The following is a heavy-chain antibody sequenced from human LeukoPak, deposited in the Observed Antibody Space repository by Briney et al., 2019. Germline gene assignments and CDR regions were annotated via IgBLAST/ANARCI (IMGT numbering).Heavy chain of an antibody. J-gene: IGHJ4*02. CDR3: ARGASGSYYRIDY. CDR1: GFTFSSYW. V-gene: IGHV3-74*01. D-gene: IGHD3-10*01. CDR2: VNSAGSSI. Sequence: PGGSLRLSCAASGFTFSSYWMHWVRQAPGKGLVWVSRVNSAGSSINYADSVQGRVTISRDNAKNTLYLQMNGLGADDTAVYFCARGASGSYYRIDYWGQGTLVTVSS.